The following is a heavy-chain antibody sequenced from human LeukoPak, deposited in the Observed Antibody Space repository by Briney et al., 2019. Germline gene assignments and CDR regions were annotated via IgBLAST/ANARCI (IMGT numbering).Heavy chain of an antibody. V-gene: IGHV3-30-3*01. J-gene: IGHJ6*02. CDR1: GFTFSSYA. D-gene: IGHD2-15*01. Sequence: PGGSLRLSCAASGFTFSSYAMHWVRQAPGKGLEWVAVISYDGSNKYYADSVKGRFTISRDNSKNTLYLQMNSLRAEDTAVYYYARDPPAYCSGGSCFSGGMDVWGQGTTVTVSS. CDR3: ARDPPAYCSGGSCFSGGMDV. CDR2: ISYDGSNK.